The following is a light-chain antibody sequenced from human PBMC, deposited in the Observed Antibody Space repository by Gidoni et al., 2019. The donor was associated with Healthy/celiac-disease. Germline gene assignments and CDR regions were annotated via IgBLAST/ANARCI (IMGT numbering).Light chain of an antibody. CDR2: EVS. J-gene: IGLJ1*01. CDR3: SSYTSSSTQV. CDR1: SSDVGGYNY. V-gene: IGLV2-14*01. Sequence: QSALTQPASVSCSPGQSITISCTGTSSDVGGYNYVSWYQQHPGKAPKLIYEVSNRPSGVSNRFSGSKSGNTASLTISGLQAEDEADYYCSSYTSSSTQVFGTGTKVTVL.